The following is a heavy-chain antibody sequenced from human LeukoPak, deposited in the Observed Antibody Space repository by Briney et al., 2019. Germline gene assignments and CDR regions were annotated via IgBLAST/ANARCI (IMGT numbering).Heavy chain of an antibody. CDR2: ISGSGGST. CDR1: GFTFSSYA. CDR3: AKDRTPYSYGNGYFDY. D-gene: IGHD5-18*01. Sequence: GGSLRLSCAASGFTFSSYAMSWVRQAPGKGLEWVSAISGSGGSTYYADSVKGRFTISRDNSKNTLYLQMNSLRAEDTAVYYCAKDRTPYSYGNGYFDYWGQGTLVTVSS. V-gene: IGHV3-23*01. J-gene: IGHJ4*02.